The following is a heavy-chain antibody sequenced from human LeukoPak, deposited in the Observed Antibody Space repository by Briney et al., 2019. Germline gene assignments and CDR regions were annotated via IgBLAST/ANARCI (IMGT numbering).Heavy chain of an antibody. D-gene: IGHD5-18*01. CDR2: INAGNGNT. CDR3: ARDMGDEYSYGPDY. CDR1: GYTFTSYA. Sequence: ASVKVSCKASGYTFTSYAMHWVRQAPGQRLEWMGWINAGNGNTKYSQKFQGRVTITRDTSASTAYMELSSLRSEDTAVYYCARDMGDEYSYGPDYWGQGTLVTVSS. J-gene: IGHJ4*02. V-gene: IGHV1-3*01.